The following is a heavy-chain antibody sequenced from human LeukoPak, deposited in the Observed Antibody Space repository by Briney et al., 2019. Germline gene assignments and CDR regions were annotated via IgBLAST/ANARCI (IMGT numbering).Heavy chain of an antibody. CDR3: ARMYYYGSGSYGLDY. J-gene: IGHJ4*02. Sequence: SETLSLTCTVSGGSISSYYWSWIRQSPGKGLEWIGYIYYSGSTNYNPSLKSRVTISVDTSKNQFSLKLTSVTAADTAVYYCARMYYYGSGSYGLDYWGQGTLVTVSS. V-gene: IGHV4-59*08. D-gene: IGHD3-10*01. CDR1: GGSISSYY. CDR2: IYYSGST.